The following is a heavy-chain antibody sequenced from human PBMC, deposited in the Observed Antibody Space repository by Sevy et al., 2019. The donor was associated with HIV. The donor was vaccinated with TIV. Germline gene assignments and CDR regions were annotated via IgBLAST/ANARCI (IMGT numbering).Heavy chain of an antibody. CDR3: ARADYGDYSGEFDY. D-gene: IGHD4-17*01. CDR1: GITFSSHA. V-gene: IGHV3-30-3*01. CDR2: ISYDGSNK. J-gene: IGHJ4*02. Sequence: GGSLRLSCAASGITFSSHAMHWVRQAPGKGLEWVTIISYDGSNKYYADSVKGRFTISRDNSKNTLYLLMNSLRAEDTAVYYCARADYGDYSGEFDYWGQGTLVTVSS.